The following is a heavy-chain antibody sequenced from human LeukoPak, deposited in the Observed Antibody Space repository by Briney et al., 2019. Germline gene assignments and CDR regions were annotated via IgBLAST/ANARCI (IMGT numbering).Heavy chain of an antibody. CDR1: GFTFITYA. CDR2: IGSGGDT. V-gene: IGHV3-23*01. CDR3: ARGGIGEPGALGK. J-gene: IGHJ4*02. Sequence: GGSLGLSCAASGFTFITYAMTWVRQAPGKGLEWVSSIGSGGDTYYADSVKGRFTISRDNSRNTLYLQMNSLRAEDAALYYCARGGIGEPGALGKWGQGTLVTVSS. D-gene: IGHD6-13*01.